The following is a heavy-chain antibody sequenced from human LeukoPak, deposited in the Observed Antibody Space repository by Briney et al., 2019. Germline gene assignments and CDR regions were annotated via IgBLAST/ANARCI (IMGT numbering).Heavy chain of an antibody. CDR3: ARVPGIASDY. CDR2: IRYDGSNK. CDR1: GFTFSSYG. J-gene: IGHJ4*02. Sequence: GGSLRLSCAASGFTFSSYGMHWVRQAPGKGLEWVAFIRYDGSNKYYADSVKGRFTISRDISENTLYLQMNALRAEDTAVYYCARVPGIASDYWGRGTLVTVSS. D-gene: IGHD6-13*01. V-gene: IGHV3-30*02.